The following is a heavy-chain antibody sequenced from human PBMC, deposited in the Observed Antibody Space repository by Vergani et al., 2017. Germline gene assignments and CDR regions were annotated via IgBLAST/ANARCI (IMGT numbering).Heavy chain of an antibody. Sequence: QVQLQESGPGLVKPSETLSLTCTVSGGSLSSYYWSWIRQPPGKGLEWIGYIYYSGSTNYNPSLKSRVTISVDTSKNQFSLKLSSVTAADTAVYYCARHDMVRGFRFDYWGQGTLVTVSS. CDR3: ARHDMVRGFRFDY. D-gene: IGHD3-10*01. CDR2: IYYSGST. CDR1: GGSLSSYY. J-gene: IGHJ4*02. V-gene: IGHV4-59*08.